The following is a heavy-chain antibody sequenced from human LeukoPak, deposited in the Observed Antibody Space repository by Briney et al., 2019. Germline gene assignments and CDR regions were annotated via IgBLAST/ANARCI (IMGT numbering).Heavy chain of an antibody. J-gene: IGHJ5*02. CDR2: ITPVIGTT. CDR3: TRVTLRGSKYNWFDP. Sequence: GSSVKVSCRSSGGTFNTHILNWVRQAPGQGLEWMGRITPVIGTTKYAERFRARVTITADRSTSTAYLELSGLTYEDTAVYYCTRVTLRGSKYNWFDPWGQGTHVSVSS. CDR1: GGTFNTHI. V-gene: IGHV1-69*08. D-gene: IGHD1-26*01.